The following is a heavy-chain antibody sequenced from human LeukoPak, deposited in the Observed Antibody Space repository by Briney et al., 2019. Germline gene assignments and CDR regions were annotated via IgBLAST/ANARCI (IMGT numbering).Heavy chain of an antibody. D-gene: IGHD6-13*01. Sequence: PGGALRLFCAASGFTFSSYAMSWVRQAPGKGLEWVSAISCSGGSTYYADSVKGRFTISRDNSKNTLYLQMNSLRAEDTAVYYCAKVQQQLWDYWGKGTLVTVSS. CDR1: GFTFSSYA. CDR3: AKVQQQLWDY. V-gene: IGHV3-23*01. CDR2: ISCSGGST. J-gene: IGHJ4*02.